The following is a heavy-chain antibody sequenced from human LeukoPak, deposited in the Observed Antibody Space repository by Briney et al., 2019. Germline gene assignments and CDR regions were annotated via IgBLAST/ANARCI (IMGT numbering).Heavy chain of an antibody. J-gene: IGHJ3*02. V-gene: IGHV5-51*01. Sequence: GESLKISCKGSGYSFSNYWIAWVRQMPGKGLEWMGIIYPDDSNTRYSPSFQGQVTISADKSISIPSLQWSSLKASDTAMYYCARTNLWFGELDAFDIWGQGALVTVSS. D-gene: IGHD3-10*01. CDR3: ARTNLWFGELDAFDI. CDR2: IYPDDSNT. CDR1: GYSFSNYW.